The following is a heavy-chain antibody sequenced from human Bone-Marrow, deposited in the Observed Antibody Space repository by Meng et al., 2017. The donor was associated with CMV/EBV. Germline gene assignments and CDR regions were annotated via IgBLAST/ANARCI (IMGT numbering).Heavy chain of an antibody. D-gene: IGHD2-2*03. CDR2: IYYSGST. CDR1: GGSISSYY. CDR3: ARGGYCSSTSCYPFDY. V-gene: IGHV4-59*08. Sequence: SETLSLTCTVSGGSISSYYWSWIRQPPGKGLEWIGYIYYSGSTYYNPSLKSRVTISVDTSKNQFSLKLSSVTAADTAVYYCARGGYCSSTSCYPFDYWGQGTLVTVYS. J-gene: IGHJ4*02.